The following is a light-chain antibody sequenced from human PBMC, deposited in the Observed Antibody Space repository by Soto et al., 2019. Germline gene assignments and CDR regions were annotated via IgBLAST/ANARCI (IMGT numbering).Light chain of an antibody. V-gene: IGKV1-5*03. CDR1: QSISTW. J-gene: IGKJ1*01. CDR3: QHYNSYSTWT. Sequence: DIQMTQSPSTLSASVGDRVTITCRASQSISTWLAWYQQKPGRAPKLLIYKASSLERRVPSRFSGSGSGTEFTLTISGLQPDDFATYYCQHYNSYSTWTFGQGTKVDIK. CDR2: KAS.